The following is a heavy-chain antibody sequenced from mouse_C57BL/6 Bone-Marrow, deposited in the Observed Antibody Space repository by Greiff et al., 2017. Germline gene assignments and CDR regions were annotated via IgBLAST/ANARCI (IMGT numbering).Heavy chain of an antibody. D-gene: IGHD1-1*01. Sequence: VKLMESGAELVRPGASVTLSCKASGYTFTDYEMHWVKQTPVHGLEWIGAIDPETGGTAYNQKFKGKAILTADKSSSTAYMELRSLTSEDSAVYYCTRWDYGSSYDYFDYWGQGTTLTVSS. V-gene: IGHV1-15*01. J-gene: IGHJ2*01. CDR1: GYTFTDYE. CDR3: TRWDYGSSYDYFDY. CDR2: IDPETGGT.